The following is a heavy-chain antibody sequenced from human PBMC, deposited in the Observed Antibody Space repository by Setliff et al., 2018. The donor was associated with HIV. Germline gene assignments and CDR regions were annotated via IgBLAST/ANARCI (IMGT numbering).Heavy chain of an antibody. CDR3: ARVDLGYSSNWSIDY. V-gene: IGHV4-38-2*02. CDR1: GYSVSSGYY. Sequence: SETLSLTCPVSGYSVSSGYYWGWIRQPTGKGLEWIGNIHHSGSVYYNLSLKRRVTISVDTSKNQFSLKLTSATAADTAVYYCARVDLGYSSNWSIDYWGQGMLVTVSS. J-gene: IGHJ4*02. CDR2: IHHSGSV. D-gene: IGHD6-13*01.